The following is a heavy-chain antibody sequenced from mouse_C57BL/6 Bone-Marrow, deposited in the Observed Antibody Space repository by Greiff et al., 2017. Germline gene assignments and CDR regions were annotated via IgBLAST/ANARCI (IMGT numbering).Heavy chain of an antibody. Sequence: VQLQQSGAELVRPGASVKLSCTASGFNIKDDYIHWVKQRPEKSLEWIGWIDPEIGDTEYASKFQGKATITSDTSSNTAYLQLSSLTSEDTAVYYVSSFSGNYFDFWGQGTPLTVSS. D-gene: IGHD1-3*01. CDR1: GFNIKDDY. CDR2: IDPEIGDT. J-gene: IGHJ2*01. CDR3: SSFSGNYFDF. V-gene: IGHV14-4*01.